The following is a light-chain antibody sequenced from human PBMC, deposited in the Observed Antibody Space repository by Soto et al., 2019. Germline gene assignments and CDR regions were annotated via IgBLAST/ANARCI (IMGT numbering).Light chain of an antibody. Sequence: EIVLTQSPGTLSLSPGERATLSCRASQSVSSSYLAWYQQKPGQAPRLLIYGASSRATGIPDRFSGSGSGTYFPLTIRRLEPEDFAVYYCQQYGSSPLTFGGGTKVEIK. CDR1: QSVSSSY. CDR2: GAS. J-gene: IGKJ4*01. V-gene: IGKV3-20*01. CDR3: QQYGSSPLT.